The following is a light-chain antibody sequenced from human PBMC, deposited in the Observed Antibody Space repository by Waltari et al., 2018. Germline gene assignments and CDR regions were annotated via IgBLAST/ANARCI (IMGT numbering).Light chain of an antibody. CDR1: QSVSSSY. CDR2: GAS. CDR3: QQYGRSWNT. V-gene: IGKV3-20*01. J-gene: IGKJ2*01. Sequence: EIVLTQSPGTLSLSPGERATLSCRASQSVSSSYLAWYQQKPGQAPRLLIHGASSRATGIPYRFSGSGSGTDFTLTISRLEPEYFAVYYCQQYGRSWNTFGQGTKLEIK.